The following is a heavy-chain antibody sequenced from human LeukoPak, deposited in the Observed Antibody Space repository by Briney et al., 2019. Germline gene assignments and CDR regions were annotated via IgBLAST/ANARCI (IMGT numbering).Heavy chain of an antibody. D-gene: IGHD2-2*01. CDR2: IIPIFGTA. V-gene: IGHV1-69*05. J-gene: IGHJ1*01. CDR3: ARYCSSTSCHRRGYFQH. Sequence: SVKVSCKASGYTFTSYYMHWVRQAPGQGLEWMGGIIPIFGTANYAQKFQGRVTITTDESTSTAYMELSSLRSEDTAVYYCARYCSSTSCHRRGYFQHWGQGTLVTVSS. CDR1: GYTFTSYY.